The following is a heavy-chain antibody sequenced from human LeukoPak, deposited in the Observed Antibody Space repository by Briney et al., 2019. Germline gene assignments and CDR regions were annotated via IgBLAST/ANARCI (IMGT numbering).Heavy chain of an antibody. D-gene: IGHD2-2*02. V-gene: IGHV1-2*02. Sequence: ASVKVSCKASGYSFTGYYMHWVRQAPGQGLEWMGWINPNSGGTNYAQKYQGRVTMTRDTSISTAYMELSRLRSDDTAVYYCARVVRVVPAAIVNWFDPWGQGTLVTVSS. CDR2: INPNSGGT. J-gene: IGHJ5*02. CDR3: ARVVRVVPAAIVNWFDP. CDR1: GYSFTGYY.